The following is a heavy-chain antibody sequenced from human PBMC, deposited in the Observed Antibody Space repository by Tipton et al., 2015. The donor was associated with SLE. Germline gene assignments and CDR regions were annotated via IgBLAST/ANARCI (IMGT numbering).Heavy chain of an antibody. J-gene: IGHJ1*01. CDR3: ARSPSIYGGNSVYFQH. D-gene: IGHD4-23*01. CDR2: IYYSGST. Sequence: TLSLTCTVSGGSISSYYWSWIRQPPGKGLEWIGYIYYSGSTNYNPSLKSRVTISVDTSKNQFSLKLSSVTAADTAVYYCARSPSIYGGNSVYFQHWGQGTLVTVSS. CDR1: GGSISSYY. V-gene: IGHV4-59*08.